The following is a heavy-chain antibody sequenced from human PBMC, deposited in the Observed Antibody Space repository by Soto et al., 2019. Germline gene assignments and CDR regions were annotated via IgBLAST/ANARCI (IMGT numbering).Heavy chain of an antibody. J-gene: IGHJ5*02. V-gene: IGHV4-59*08. CDR1: GGAIGGYY. CDR2: VSYSGST. Sequence: PSETLSLTCSPSGGAIGGYYWSWIRQPPGKALEWIGYVSYSGSTDYHPSLKSRVSISIDTSKNQFSLKMISVTAADTAVYYCARHGSDSGRFFFDPWGQGALVTVSS. D-gene: IGHD6-19*01. CDR3: ARHGSDSGRFFFDP.